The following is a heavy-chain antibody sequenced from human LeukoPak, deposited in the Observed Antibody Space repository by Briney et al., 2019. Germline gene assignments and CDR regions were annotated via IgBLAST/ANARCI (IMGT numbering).Heavy chain of an antibody. V-gene: IGHV3-7*01. Sequence: GGSLRLSCAASGFTFSSYWMSWVRQAPGKGLEWVANIKQGGSEKYYVDSVKGRFTISRDNAKNSLYLQMNSLRAEDTAVYYCARGSHYYDSSGYYYAVYWGQGTLVTVSS. D-gene: IGHD3-22*01. CDR2: IKQGGSEK. J-gene: IGHJ4*02. CDR1: GFTFSSYW. CDR3: ARGSHYYDSSGYYYAVY.